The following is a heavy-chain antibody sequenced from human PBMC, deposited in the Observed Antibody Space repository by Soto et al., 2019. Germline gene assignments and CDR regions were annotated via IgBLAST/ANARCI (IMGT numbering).Heavy chain of an antibody. CDR2: ISAYNGNT. V-gene: IGHV1-18*04. J-gene: IGHJ4*02. D-gene: IGHD3-9*01. CDR1: GYSFTSYG. CDR3: ARVDYDILTGYYATYFGY. Sequence: DSVKVSCKASGYSFTSYGMNWVRQAPGQGLEWMGWISAYNGNTKYAQNLQGRVTMTTDTSTSTAYMELRSLRSDDTAVYYCARVDYDILTGYYATYFGYWGEGTLITVSS.